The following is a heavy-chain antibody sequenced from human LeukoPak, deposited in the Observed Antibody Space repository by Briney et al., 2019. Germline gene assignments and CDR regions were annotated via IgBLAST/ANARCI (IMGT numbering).Heavy chain of an antibody. CDR2: IRTTAEGAKYA. CDR3: AKDKRYAFDY. D-gene: IGHD3-9*01. Sequence: GGSLRLSCAASGFTFTSYGMHWVHQDPGKGLEWISNIRTTAEGAKYAFYADSVKGRVTISRDDGKNTLYLHMNSLRDDDTAVYHCAKDKRYAFDYWGQGILVTVSS. V-gene: IGHV3-48*02. J-gene: IGHJ4*02. CDR1: GFTFTSYG.